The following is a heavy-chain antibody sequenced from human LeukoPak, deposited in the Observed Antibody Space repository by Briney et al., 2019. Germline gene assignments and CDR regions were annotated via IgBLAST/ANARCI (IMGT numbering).Heavy chain of an antibody. CDR2: TYYRSKWYN. V-gene: IGHV6-1*01. Sequence: SQTVSLTCAISGDGVSRNSAAWNWIRQSPSRGLEWLGRTYYRSKWYNDYAVSVKSRITINPDTSKNQFSLQLNSVTPEDTAVYYCARARGDYYDSQFDYWGQGTLVTVSS. D-gene: IGHD3-22*01. CDR3: ARARGDYYDSQFDY. J-gene: IGHJ4*02. CDR1: GDGVSRNSAA.